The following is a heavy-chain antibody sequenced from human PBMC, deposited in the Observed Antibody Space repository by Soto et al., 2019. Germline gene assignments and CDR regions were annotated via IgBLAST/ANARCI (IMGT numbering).Heavy chain of an antibody. Sequence: QVQLVESGGGVVQPGRSLRLSCAASGFTFSSYAMHWVRQAPGKGLEWVSVISSDGTNKDSADSVKGRFSISRDNSRDTQNLQMNRLSSEDTAVYYCAKDADGIGWRAPFDYWGQGTLVILSS. CDR1: GFTFSSYA. J-gene: IGHJ4*02. D-gene: IGHD6-19*01. CDR2: ISSDGTNK. CDR3: AKDADGIGWRAPFDY. V-gene: IGHV3-30-3*01.